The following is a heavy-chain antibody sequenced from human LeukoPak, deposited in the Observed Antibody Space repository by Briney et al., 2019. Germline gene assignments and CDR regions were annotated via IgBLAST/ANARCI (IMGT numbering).Heavy chain of an antibody. CDR3: ARGGNGGYWVLPFGY. CDR2: IYYSRST. Sequence: SETLSLTCTVSGGSISSSSYYWGWIRQPPGKGLEWIGSIYYSRSTYYNPSLKSRVTISVDTSKNQFSLKLSSVTAADTAVYYCARGGNGGYWVLPFGYWGQGTLVTVSS. CDR1: GGSISSSSYY. V-gene: IGHV4-39*07. D-gene: IGHD3-22*01. J-gene: IGHJ4*02.